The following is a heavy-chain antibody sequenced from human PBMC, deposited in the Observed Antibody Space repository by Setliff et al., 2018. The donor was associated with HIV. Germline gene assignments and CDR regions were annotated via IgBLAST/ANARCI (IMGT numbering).Heavy chain of an antibody. Sequence: PGGSLRLSCVASGFTFNSYWMYWVRQAPGKGLVCVSRVNNDGTDTIYADSVKGRFTISRDNAKSTVYLQMGSLSADDTAVYYCARGGFNHAFGIWGQGTMVTVSS. CDR3: ARGGFNHAFGI. CDR1: GFTFNSYW. J-gene: IGHJ3*02. CDR2: VNNDGTDT. D-gene: IGHD2-15*01. V-gene: IGHV3-74*01.